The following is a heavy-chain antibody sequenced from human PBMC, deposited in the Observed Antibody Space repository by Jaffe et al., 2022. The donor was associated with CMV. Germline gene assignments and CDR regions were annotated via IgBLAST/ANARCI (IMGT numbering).Heavy chain of an antibody. CDR3: AKDVSTSVSGRATTPDY. J-gene: IGHJ4*02. CDR2: MSAGGTST. Sequence: EVQLVESGGGLVQPGGSLRLSCAASGFTFSNYAMSWVRQAPGKGLDWVSVMSAGGTSTYYADSVQGRFTISRDNSKNTLYLQMNSLRVEDTAVYYCAKDVSTSVSGRATTPDYWGQGTLVTVSS. D-gene: IGHD6-19*01. CDR1: GFTFSNYA. V-gene: IGHV3-23*04.